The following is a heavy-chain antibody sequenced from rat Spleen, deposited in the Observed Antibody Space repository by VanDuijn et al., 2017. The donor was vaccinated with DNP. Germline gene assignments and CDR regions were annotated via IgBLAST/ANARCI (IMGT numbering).Heavy chain of an antibody. V-gene: IGHV5-31*01. Sequence: EVQLVESGGGLVQPGRSLKLSCVASGFTFKNFWMTWIRQAPGKGLEWVASITNTGGVTYYPDSVKGRFIMSRDNAKSTLYLQMNGLRSEDTATYYCTRDGPPYYGVPFDYWGQGVMVTVSS. CDR1: GFTFKNFW. D-gene: IGHD1-7*01. CDR3: TRDGPPYYGVPFDY. J-gene: IGHJ2*01. CDR2: ITNTGGVT.